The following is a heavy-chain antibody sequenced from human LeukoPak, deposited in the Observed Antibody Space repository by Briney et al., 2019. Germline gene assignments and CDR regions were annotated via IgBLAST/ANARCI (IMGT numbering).Heavy chain of an antibody. CDR1: GGTSSSYA. J-gene: IGHJ4*02. V-gene: IGHV1-69*05. CDR3: VRMKYYDLWSGDDY. Sequence: SVKVSCKASGGTSSSYAISWVRQAPGQGLEWMGRIIPAFGTPNYAQNFQGRVTITTDESRTTAYMKLRSLRSEDTAVYYCVRMKYYDLWSGDDYWGQGTLVTVSS. CDR2: IIPAFGTP. D-gene: IGHD3-3*01.